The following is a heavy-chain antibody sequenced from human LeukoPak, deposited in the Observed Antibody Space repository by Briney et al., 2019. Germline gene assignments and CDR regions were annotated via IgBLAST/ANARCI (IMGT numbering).Heavy chain of an antibody. CDR1: GFTFSSYA. Sequence: GGSLRLSCAASGFTFSSYAMSWVRPAPGKGLEWVSAISGSGGSTYYEDSVKGRCTLSRDNAKNTLYLQMNSLRAEDTAVYYCAKDLAIAVVSYFDYWGRGTLVTVSS. D-gene: IGHD6-19*01. V-gene: IGHV3-23*01. CDR2: ISGSGGST. CDR3: AKDLAIAVVSYFDY. J-gene: IGHJ4*02.